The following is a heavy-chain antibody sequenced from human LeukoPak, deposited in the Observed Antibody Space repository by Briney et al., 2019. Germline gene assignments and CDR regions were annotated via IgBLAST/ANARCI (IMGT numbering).Heavy chain of an antibody. Sequence: GGSQRLSCAASGFTFSNYAMSWVRQAPGKGLEGVSGISVTGGSTYYTDSPKGRFTISRDNSKNTLYLQMNSLRAEDTAVYYCANHLPSSGWFWYFDLWGRGTLVTVSS. J-gene: IGHJ2*01. V-gene: IGHV3-23*01. CDR3: ANHLPSSGWFWYFDL. CDR2: ISVTGGST. D-gene: IGHD6-19*01. CDR1: GFTFSNYA.